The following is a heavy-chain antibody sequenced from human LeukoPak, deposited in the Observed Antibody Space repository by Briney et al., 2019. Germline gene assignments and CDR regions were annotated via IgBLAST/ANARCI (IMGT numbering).Heavy chain of an antibody. V-gene: IGHV4-59*01. CDR3: ARVSSYGSWYFDL. J-gene: IGHJ2*01. CDR1: GGSISSYY. CDR2: IYYSGST. D-gene: IGHD5-18*01. Sequence: PSETLSLTCTVSGGSISSYYWSWIRQPPGKGLEWIGYIYYSGSTNYNPSLKSRVTISVDTSKNQFSLKLSSVTAADTAVYYCARVSSYGSWYFDLWGRGTLVTVSS.